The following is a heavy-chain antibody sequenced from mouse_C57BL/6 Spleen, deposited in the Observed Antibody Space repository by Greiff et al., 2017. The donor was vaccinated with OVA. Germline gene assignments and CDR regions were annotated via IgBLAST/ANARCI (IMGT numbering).Heavy chain of an antibody. CDR1: GYTFTSYW. V-gene: IGHV1-55*01. Sequence: QVQLQQPGAELVKPGASVKMSCKASGYTFTSYWITWVKQRPGQGLEWIGDIYPGSGSTNYNEKFKSKATLTVDTSSSPAYMQLSSLTSEDSAVYYCARQGGSKDYAMDYWGQGTSVTVSS. D-gene: IGHD1-1*01. CDR3: ARQGGSKDYAMDY. J-gene: IGHJ4*01. CDR2: IYPGSGST.